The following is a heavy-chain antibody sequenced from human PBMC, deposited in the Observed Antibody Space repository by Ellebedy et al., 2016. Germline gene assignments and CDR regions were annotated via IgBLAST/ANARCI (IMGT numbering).Heavy chain of an antibody. CDR1: GGSISSGGYS. CDR3: ARNWGWDGGMDV. Sequence: SETLSLXXAVSGGSISSGGYSWSWIRQPPGKGLEWIGYIYHSGSTYYNPSLKSRVTISVDRSKNQFSLKLSSVTAADTAVYYCARNWGWDGGMDVWGQGTTVTVSS. V-gene: IGHV4-30-2*01. D-gene: IGHD7-27*01. CDR2: IYHSGST. J-gene: IGHJ6*02.